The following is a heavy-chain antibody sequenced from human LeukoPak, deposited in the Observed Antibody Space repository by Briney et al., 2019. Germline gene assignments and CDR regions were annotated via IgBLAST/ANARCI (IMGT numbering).Heavy chain of an antibody. CDR2: ISGSGGST. Sequence: GGSLRLSCAACGFTFSSYAMSWVRQAPGKGLEWVSAISGSGGSTYYADSVKGRFTISRDNSKNTPYLQMNSLRAEDTAVYYCAKAPRRLSRGELPLFDYWGQGTLVTVSS. V-gene: IGHV3-23*01. CDR3: AKAPRRLSRGELPLFDY. J-gene: IGHJ4*02. D-gene: IGHD1-26*01. CDR1: GFTFSSYA.